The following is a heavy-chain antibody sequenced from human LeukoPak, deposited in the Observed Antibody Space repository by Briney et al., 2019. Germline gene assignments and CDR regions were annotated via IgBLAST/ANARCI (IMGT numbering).Heavy chain of an antibody. Sequence: QPGGSLRLSCAASGFTFSSYAMSWVRQAPGKGLEWVSSISVSGGGTYYADSVKGRFTISRDNSKNTLYLQMNSLRAEDTAVYYCADRGWYFDYFDYWGQGTLVTVSS. CDR2: ISVSGGGT. CDR1: GFTFSSYA. CDR3: ADRGWYFDYFDY. V-gene: IGHV3-23*01. D-gene: IGHD6-19*01. J-gene: IGHJ4*02.